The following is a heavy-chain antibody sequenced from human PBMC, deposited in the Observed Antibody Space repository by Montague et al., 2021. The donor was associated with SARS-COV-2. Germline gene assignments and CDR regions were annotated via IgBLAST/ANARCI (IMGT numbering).Heavy chain of an antibody. Sequence: SETLSLTCAVYGGSFSGYYWSWIRQPPGKGLEWIGEINHSGSTDYNPSLKSRVTISVDTSKGQFSLKLSSVTAADTAVYYCARVRYYGSGTSLGMDVWGQGTTVTVSS. V-gene: IGHV4-34*01. J-gene: IGHJ6*02. D-gene: IGHD3-10*01. CDR2: INHSGST. CDR3: ARVRYYGSGTSLGMDV. CDR1: GGSFSGYY.